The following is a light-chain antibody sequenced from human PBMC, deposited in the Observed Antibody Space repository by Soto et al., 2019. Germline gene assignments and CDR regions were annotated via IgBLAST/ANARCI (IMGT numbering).Light chain of an antibody. J-gene: IGLJ1*01. CDR1: SSDVGSYNL. CDR3: CSYAGSSTFVF. CDR2: EVS. V-gene: IGLV2-23*02. Sequence: QSVLTQPASVSGSPGQSITISCTGTSSDVGSYNLVSWYQQHPGKAPKLMIYEVSKRPSGVSNRFSGSKSGNTASLTISGLQAEDEADYYCCSYAGSSTFVFFGTRTKVTVL.